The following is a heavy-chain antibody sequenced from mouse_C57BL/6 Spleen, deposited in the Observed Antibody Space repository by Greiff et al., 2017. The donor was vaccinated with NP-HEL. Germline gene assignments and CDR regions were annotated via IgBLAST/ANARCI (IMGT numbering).Heavy chain of an antibody. Sequence: QVQLQQPGAELVRPGSSVKLSCKASGYTFTSYWMHWVKQRPIQGLEWIGNIDPSDSETYYNQKFKDKAKLTVDKSSSTAYMQLSSLTSEDSAVYYYAREDYGNPFAYWGQGTLVTVSA. CDR3: AREDYGNPFAY. J-gene: IGHJ3*01. V-gene: IGHV1-52*01. CDR2: IDPSDSET. D-gene: IGHD2-1*01. CDR1: GYTFTSYW.